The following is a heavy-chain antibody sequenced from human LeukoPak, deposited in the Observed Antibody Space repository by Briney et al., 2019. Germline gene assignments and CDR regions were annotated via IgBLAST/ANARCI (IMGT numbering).Heavy chain of an antibody. CDR3: ARASTARYYYDSSGYYRGAVDY. J-gene: IGHJ4*02. CDR2: ISAYNGNT. V-gene: IGHV1-18*01. Sequence: ASVKVSCKTSGYTFTTYGISWVRQAPGQGLEWMGWISAYNGNTNYAQKFQGRVTMTTDTSTNTAYMELRSLRSDDTAVYYCARASTARYYYDSSGYYRGAVDYWGQGTLVTISS. CDR1: GYTFTTYG. D-gene: IGHD3-22*01.